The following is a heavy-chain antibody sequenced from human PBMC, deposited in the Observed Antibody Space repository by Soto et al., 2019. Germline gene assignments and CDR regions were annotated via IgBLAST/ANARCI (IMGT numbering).Heavy chain of an antibody. J-gene: IGHJ6*02. D-gene: IGHD3-3*01. CDR3: ARRHYDFWSGYYTGMDV. CDR1: GFTFSSYS. Sequence: PGGSLRLSCAASGFTFSSYSMNWVRQAPGKGLEWVSYISSSSSTIYYADSVKGRFTSSRDNAKNSLYLQMNSLRDEDTAVYYCARRHYDFWSGYYTGMDVWGQGTTVTVSS. CDR2: ISSSSSTI. V-gene: IGHV3-48*02.